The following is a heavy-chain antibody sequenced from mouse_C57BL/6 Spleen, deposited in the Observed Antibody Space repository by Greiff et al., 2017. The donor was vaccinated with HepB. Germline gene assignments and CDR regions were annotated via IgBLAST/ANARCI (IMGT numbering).Heavy chain of an antibody. CDR1: GYTFTSYW. V-gene: IGHV1-7*01. CDR2: INPSSGYT. CDR3: ARSYGSSPDWFAY. J-gene: IGHJ3*01. Sequence: QVQLQQSGAELAKPGASVKLSCKASGYTFTSYWMHWVKQRPGQGLEWIGYINPSSGYTKYNQKFKDKATLTADKSSSTAYMQRSSLTYEDSAVYYCARSYGSSPDWFAYWGQGTLVTVSA. D-gene: IGHD1-1*01.